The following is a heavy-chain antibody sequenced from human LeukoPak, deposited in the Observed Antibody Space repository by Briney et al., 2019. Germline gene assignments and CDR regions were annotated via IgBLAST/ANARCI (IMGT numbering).Heavy chain of an antibody. CDR1: GDSISSGSHY. D-gene: IGHD6-13*01. Sequence: SQTLSLTCTVSGDSISSGSHYWSWIRQPAGKGLEWIGRIYSNGNTKFNPSLKSRVTISLDTSKNQFSLKLSSATAADTAVYYCASRHSKQQPYYYYMDIWGKGTTVAVSS. J-gene: IGHJ6*03. V-gene: IGHV4-61*02. CDR2: IYSNGNT. CDR3: ASRHSKQQPYYYYMDI.